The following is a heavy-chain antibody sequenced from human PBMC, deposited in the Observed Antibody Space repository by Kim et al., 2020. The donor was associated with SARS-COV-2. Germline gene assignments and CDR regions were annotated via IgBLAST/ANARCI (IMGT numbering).Heavy chain of an antibody. CDR3: AADRVVAAISYYYGMDV. D-gene: IGHD2-15*01. V-gene: IGHV1-58*01. J-gene: IGHJ6*02. Sequence: SVKVSCKASGFTFTSSAVQWVRQARGQRLEWIGWIVVGSGNTNYAQKFQERVTITRDMSTSTAYMELSSLRSEDTAVYYCAADRVVAAISYYYGMDVWGQGTTVTVSS. CDR2: IVVGSGNT. CDR1: GFTFTSSA.